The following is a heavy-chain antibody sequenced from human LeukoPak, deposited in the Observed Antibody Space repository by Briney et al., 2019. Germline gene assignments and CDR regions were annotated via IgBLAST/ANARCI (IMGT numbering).Heavy chain of an antibody. CDR1: GFTFSSYS. J-gene: IGHJ4*02. Sequence: GGSLRLSCAASGFTFSSYSMNWVRQARGKGVEWVSYISSSSSTIYYADSVKGRFTISRDNAKNSLYLQMNSLRDEDTAVYYCARDVSDFWSGSTDYWGQGTLVTVSS. D-gene: IGHD3-3*01. CDR2: ISSSSSTI. CDR3: ARDVSDFWSGSTDY. V-gene: IGHV3-48*02.